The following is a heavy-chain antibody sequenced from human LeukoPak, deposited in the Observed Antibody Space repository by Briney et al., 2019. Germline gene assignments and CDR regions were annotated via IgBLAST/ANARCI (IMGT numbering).Heavy chain of an antibody. Sequence: SQTLSLTCAISGDSVSSNSAAWNWIRQSPSRGLEWLGRTYYRSKWYNDYAVSVKGRITINPDTSKNQFSLQLDSVTPEDTAVYYCARVEQLEGCFDYWGQGTLVTVSS. J-gene: IGHJ4*02. V-gene: IGHV6-1*01. CDR2: TYYRSKWYN. D-gene: IGHD6-6*01. CDR3: ARVEQLEGCFDY. CDR1: GDSVSSNSAA.